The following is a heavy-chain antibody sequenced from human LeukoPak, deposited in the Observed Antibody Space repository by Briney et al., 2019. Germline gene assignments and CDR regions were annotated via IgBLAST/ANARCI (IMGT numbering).Heavy chain of an antibody. CDR2: IYYSGST. V-gene: IGHV4-39*07. CDR1: GGSISSSSYY. J-gene: IGHJ4*02. Sequence: PSETLSLTCTVSGGSISSSSYYWSWIRQPPGKGLEWIGSIYYSGSTYYNPSLKSRVTISVDTSKNQFSLKLSSVTAADTAVYYCARVYTGWYPSYYFDYWGQGTLVTVSS. CDR3: ARVYTGWYPSYYFDY. D-gene: IGHD2-2*02.